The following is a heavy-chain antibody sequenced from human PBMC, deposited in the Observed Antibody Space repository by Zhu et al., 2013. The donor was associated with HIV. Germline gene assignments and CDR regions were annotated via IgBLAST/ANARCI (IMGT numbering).Heavy chain of an antibody. CDR2: VDPIIGNA. CDR1: DYTFTNYG. D-gene: IGHD2-8*02. V-gene: IGHV1-8*03. J-gene: IGHJ5*02. CDR3: ARMDKGSCTETTCPDWFDP. Sequence: QVQLVQSGPEGEEAWGLSEGLLARLLDYTFTNYGINWVRQATGHGLEWMGWVDPIIGNAGYAQKFQGRVTITRDTSTSTVYMELSSLRSDDTAVYYCARMDKGSCTETTCPDWFDPWGQGTLVTVSS.